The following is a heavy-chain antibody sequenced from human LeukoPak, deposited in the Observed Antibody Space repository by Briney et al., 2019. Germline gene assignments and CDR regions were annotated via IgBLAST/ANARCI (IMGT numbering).Heavy chain of an antibody. CDR1: GYTFTGYY. D-gene: IGHD3-22*01. V-gene: IGHV1-2*06. J-gene: IGHJ4*02. CDR3: ARVESGYYSFY. CDR2: INPNSGGT. Sequence: ASVKVSCKASGYTFTGYYMHWVRQAPGQGLEWMGRINPNSGGTNHAQKFQGRVTMTRDTSISTAYMELSRLRSDDTAVYYCARVESGYYSFYWGQGTLVTVSS.